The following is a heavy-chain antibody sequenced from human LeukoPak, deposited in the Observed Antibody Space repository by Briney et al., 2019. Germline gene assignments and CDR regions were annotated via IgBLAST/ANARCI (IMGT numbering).Heavy chain of an antibody. D-gene: IGHD6-13*01. Sequence: SEALSLTCTVSGGSVSSSSYYWGWNRQPPGQGLEWIGSIYYSGSTYYNPSLKSRVTISVDTSKNQFSLKLSSVTAADTAVYYCALLSQQLVPHYYYMDVWGKGTTVTVSS. CDR3: ALLSQQLVPHYYYMDV. V-gene: IGHV4-39*01. J-gene: IGHJ6*03. CDR1: GGSVSSSSYY. CDR2: IYYSGST.